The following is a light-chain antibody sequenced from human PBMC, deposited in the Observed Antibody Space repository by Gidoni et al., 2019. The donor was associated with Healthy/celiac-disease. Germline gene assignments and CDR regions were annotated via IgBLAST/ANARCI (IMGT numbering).Light chain of an antibody. J-gene: IGKJ4*01. CDR3: QQYGSSPLT. Sequence: PGTLSLSPGERATLPCRASQSVSSSYLAWYQQKPGQAPRLLIYGASSRATGIPDRFSGSGSGTDFTLTISRLEPEDFAVYYCQQYGSSPLTLGGGTKVEIK. V-gene: IGKV3-20*01. CDR2: GAS. CDR1: QSVSSSY.